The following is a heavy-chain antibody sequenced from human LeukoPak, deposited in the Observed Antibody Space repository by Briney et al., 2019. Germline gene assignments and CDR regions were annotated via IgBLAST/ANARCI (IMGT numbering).Heavy chain of an antibody. D-gene: IGHD3-10*01. CDR1: GDSISTNC. CDR3: ARGDDFYGSGDYFIFNY. V-gene: IGHV4-59*01. CDR2: IHYSGST. Sequence: NPSETLSLTCSVSGDSISTNCWSWLRQPPGKGLEWIGYIHYSGSTNYSPSVKSRVAISVDTSKNQFSLMLTSVTAADTAVYYCARGDDFYGSGDYFIFNYWGQGTLVTVSS. J-gene: IGHJ4*02.